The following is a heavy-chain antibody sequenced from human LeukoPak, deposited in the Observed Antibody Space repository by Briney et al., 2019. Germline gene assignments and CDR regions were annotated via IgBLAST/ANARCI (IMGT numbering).Heavy chain of an antibody. CDR3: ARVVPAASNYFYYYYMDV. CDR1: GFTFSSYA. D-gene: IGHD2-2*01. CDR2: IRYDGSNK. Sequence: PGGSLRLSCAASGFTFSSYAMHWVRQAPGKGLEWVAFIRYDGSNKYYADSVKGRFTISRDNSKNTLYLQMNSLRAEDTAVYYCARVVPAASNYFYYYYMDVWGRGTTVTVSS. V-gene: IGHV3-30*02. J-gene: IGHJ6*03.